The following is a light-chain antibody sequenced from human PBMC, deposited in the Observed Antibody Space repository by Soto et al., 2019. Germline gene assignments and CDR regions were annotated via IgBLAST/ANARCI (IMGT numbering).Light chain of an antibody. V-gene: IGKV3-15*01. CDR2: GAS. J-gene: IGKJ5*01. CDR3: QQYDNWPPIT. Sequence: EIVMTQSPATLSVSKGERAILSCRASQSVSSNLAWYQQKPGQAPRLLIFGASTRATGIPARFSGSGSGTEFTLTISSLQSEDFAVYYCQQYDNWPPITFGQGTLWRL. CDR1: QSVSSN.